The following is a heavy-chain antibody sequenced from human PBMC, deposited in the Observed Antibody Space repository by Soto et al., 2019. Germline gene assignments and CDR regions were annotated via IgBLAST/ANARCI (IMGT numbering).Heavy chain of an antibody. CDR1: GFTFSDYY. Sequence: QVQLVESGGGLVKPGGSLRLSCAASGFTFSDYYMSWIRQAPGKGLEWVSYISSSSSYTNYADSVKGRFTISRDNAKNSLYLQMNSLRAEDTAAYYCATADVVRGVRGMDVWGQGTTVTVSS. J-gene: IGHJ6*02. V-gene: IGHV3-11*06. D-gene: IGHD3-10*01. CDR2: ISSSSSYT. CDR3: ATADVVRGVRGMDV.